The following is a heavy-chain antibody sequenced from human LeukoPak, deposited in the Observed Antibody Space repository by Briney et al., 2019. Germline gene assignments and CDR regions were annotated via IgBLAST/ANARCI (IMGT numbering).Heavy chain of an antibody. J-gene: IGHJ6*04. V-gene: IGHV3-7*01. CDR2: IKQDGSEK. CDR3: ATDTLRFRMDV. D-gene: IGHD3-3*01. CDR1: GFTFSGYW. Sequence: PGGSLRLSCASSGFTFSGYWMTWVRQAPGKGLEWVANIKQDGSEKYYVDSVKGRFTISRDNAKNSLFLQMNSLRDDDTGVYFCATDTLRFRMDVWGKGTTVIVSS.